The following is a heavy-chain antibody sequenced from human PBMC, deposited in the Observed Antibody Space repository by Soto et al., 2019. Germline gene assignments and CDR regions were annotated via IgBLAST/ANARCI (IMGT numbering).Heavy chain of an antibody. D-gene: IGHD6-19*01. CDR2: INQDGSAK. J-gene: IGHJ4*02. V-gene: IGHV3-7*05. CDR3: ARWDGSGWF. CDR1: GFTFSNYW. Sequence: GGSLRLSCVASGFTFSNYWMSWVRQAPGKGLQWVANINQDGSAKYHVDSVGGRFTTSRDNAHNSLYLQMNTLRAEDTAMYYCARWDGSGWFWGQGT.